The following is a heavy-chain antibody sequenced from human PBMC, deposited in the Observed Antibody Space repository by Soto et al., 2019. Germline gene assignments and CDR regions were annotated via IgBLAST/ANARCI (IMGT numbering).Heavy chain of an antibody. CDR3: ATNVDIVATDDGYFDY. J-gene: IGHJ4*02. CDR2: IKQDGSEK. V-gene: IGHV3-7*01. D-gene: IGHD5-12*01. CDR1: GVKCFRYG. Sequence: PWLPRRLARRAGGVKCFRYGMSWVSQTPGKGLEWVANIKQDGSEKYYVDSVKGRFTISRDNAKNSLYLQMNSLRAEDTAVYYCATNVDIVATDDGYFDYWGQGTLVTVSS.